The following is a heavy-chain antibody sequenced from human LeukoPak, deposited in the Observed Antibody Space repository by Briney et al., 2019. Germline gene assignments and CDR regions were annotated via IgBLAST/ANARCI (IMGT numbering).Heavy chain of an antibody. V-gene: IGHV3-74*01. J-gene: IGHJ4*02. CDR1: GFTFSSNW. CDR2: INEDGSTT. D-gene: IGHD1-26*01. Sequence: GGSLRLSCAASGFTFSSNWMHWVRQAPRKGLVWVSRINEDGSTTNYADSVKGRSTIFRDNAKNTLYLQMNSLRAEDTAVYYCVRDLGGRSGHWGQGTLVTVSS. CDR3: VRDLGGRSGH.